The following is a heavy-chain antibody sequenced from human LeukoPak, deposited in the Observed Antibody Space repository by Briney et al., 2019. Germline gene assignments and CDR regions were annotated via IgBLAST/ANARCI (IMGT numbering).Heavy chain of an antibody. CDR2: IHHSGHT. Sequence: PSETLSLTCSVSAYSISSGYYWGWIRQPPGRGLEWIGAIHHSGHTYYTPSLKSRVTISVDTSKNHFALRLSSVTAADTAVYSCARMVPSGSGNHYTFDYWGQGTLVTVSS. D-gene: IGHD3-10*01. J-gene: IGHJ4*02. CDR1: AYSISSGYY. V-gene: IGHV4-38-2*02. CDR3: ARMVPSGSGNHYTFDY.